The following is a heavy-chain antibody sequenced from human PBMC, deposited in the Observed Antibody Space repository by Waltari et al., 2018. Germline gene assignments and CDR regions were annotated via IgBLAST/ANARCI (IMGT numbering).Heavy chain of an antibody. Sequence: QVQLQESGPGLVKPSETLSLTCAVSGYSISSGYYWGWIRQPPGKGLEWIGSIYHSGSTYHNPSLKGRVTISVDTSKNQFSLKLSSVTAADTAVYYCAREGNYDFWSGYSREYNWFDPWGQGTLVTVSS. D-gene: IGHD3-3*01. CDR2: IYHSGST. V-gene: IGHV4-38-2*02. CDR1: GYSISSGYY. J-gene: IGHJ5*02. CDR3: AREGNYDFWSGYSREYNWFDP.